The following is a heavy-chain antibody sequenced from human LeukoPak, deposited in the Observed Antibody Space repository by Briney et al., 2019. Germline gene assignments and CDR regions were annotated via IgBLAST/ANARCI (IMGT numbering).Heavy chain of an antibody. D-gene: IGHD4-23*01. CDR1: GFTFSTYN. CDR2: ISTSSTYI. CDR3: ARRKRTTVVIDAFDI. V-gene: IGHV3-21*01. J-gene: IGHJ3*02. Sequence: GGSLRLSCAASGFTFSTYNMHWVRQAPGKGLEWVSSISTSSTYIYYGDSVRGRFTISRDNAKNSLYLQMNSLRAEDTAVYYCARRKRTTVVIDAFDIWGQGTMVIVSS.